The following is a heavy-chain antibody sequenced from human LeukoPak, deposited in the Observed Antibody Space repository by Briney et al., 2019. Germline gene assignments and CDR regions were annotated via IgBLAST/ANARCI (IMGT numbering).Heavy chain of an antibody. D-gene: IGHD6-13*01. Sequence: GGSLRLSCVVSGLTFSSYSMTWVRQAPGKGLEWVSGISASGGETWYPDSVKGRFAISRDNSKNTLFLQMNSLRVEDTAIYYCAKDAAGPEYWGQGTLVTVSS. CDR2: ISASGGET. J-gene: IGHJ4*02. CDR1: GLTFSSYS. V-gene: IGHV3-23*01. CDR3: AKDAAGPEY.